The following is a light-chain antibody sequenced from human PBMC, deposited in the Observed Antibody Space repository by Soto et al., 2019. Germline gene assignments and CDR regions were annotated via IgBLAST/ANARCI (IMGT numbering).Light chain of an antibody. J-gene: IGKJ2*01. V-gene: IGKV3-15*01. CDR1: QSVSSN. CDR3: QLYTNWPPYT. CDR2: GAY. Sequence: EIVMTQSPATLSVSPGERATLSCRASQSVSSNLACYQQKRGQAPRVLIYGAYTRATGMPARFSGSGSGTEVPLTFSSLQSENFAVYYRQLYTNWPPYTFGQRTKLEIK.